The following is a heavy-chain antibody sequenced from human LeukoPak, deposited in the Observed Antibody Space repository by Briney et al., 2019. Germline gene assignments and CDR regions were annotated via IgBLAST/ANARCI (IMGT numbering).Heavy chain of an antibody. V-gene: IGHV1-8*03. Sequence: ASVKVSCKASGYTFTRYDINWVRQATGQGLEWMGWMNPKSGNTGHAQKFQGRVTITRDTSISTVYMELSSLRSDDTAVYYCARDGVDYYDSSGYHYWGQGTLVTVSS. J-gene: IGHJ4*02. CDR2: MNPKSGNT. CDR1: GYTFTRYD. D-gene: IGHD3-22*01. CDR3: ARDGVDYYDSSGYHY.